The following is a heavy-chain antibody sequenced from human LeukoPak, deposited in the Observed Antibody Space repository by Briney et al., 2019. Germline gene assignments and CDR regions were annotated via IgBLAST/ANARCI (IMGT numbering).Heavy chain of an antibody. Sequence: GGSLRLSCATSGFIFSGYYMSWIRQAPGKGLEWVSYISGSGNDISYADSVKGRFNISRDNAKGSLYLQMNSLRAADTAVYYCGTHAGRTGSDDWGQGTLVTVSS. V-gene: IGHV3-11*01. CDR1: GFIFSGYY. CDR3: GTHAGRTGSDD. D-gene: IGHD3/OR15-3a*01. J-gene: IGHJ4*02. CDR2: ISGSGNDI.